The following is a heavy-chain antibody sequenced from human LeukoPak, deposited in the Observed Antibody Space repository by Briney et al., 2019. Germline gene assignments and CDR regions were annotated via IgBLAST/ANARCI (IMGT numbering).Heavy chain of an antibody. Sequence: ASVKVSCKASGYTFISYALHWVRQTPGQGLEWMGWINTKTGNPTYAQGFTGRFVFSLDTSVSTTYLQISSLKAEDTAVYFCARTTAVAGTDAFDIWGQGTMVTVSS. J-gene: IGHJ3*02. CDR1: GYTFISYA. CDR3: ARTTAVAGTDAFDI. CDR2: INTKTGNP. D-gene: IGHD6-19*01. V-gene: IGHV7-4-1*02.